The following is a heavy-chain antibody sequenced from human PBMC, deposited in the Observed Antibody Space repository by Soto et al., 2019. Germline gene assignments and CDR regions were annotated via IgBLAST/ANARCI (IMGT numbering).Heavy chain of an antibody. V-gene: IGHV1-58*01. J-gene: IGHJ4*02. CDR3: ATAKITGPLYS. Sequence: SVKVSCKASGFTFADSAVQGVRQARGESREWRGRIMVKSNNTKSEEKFTERVTISWDVPTSTPFMELRSLRAEDTAVYYCATAKITGPLYSWGQGTMATISS. CDR1: GFTFADSA. D-gene: IGHD3-10*01. CDR2: IMVKSNNT.